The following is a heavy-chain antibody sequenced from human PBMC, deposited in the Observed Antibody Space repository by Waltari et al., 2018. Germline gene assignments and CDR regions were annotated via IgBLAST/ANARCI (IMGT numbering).Heavy chain of an antibody. Sequence: QVQLVQSGAEVKKPGSSVKVSCKASGGTFSRYAISWVRQAPGQGLEWMGGSTPILCITNYTPKFQGRITISADESTSTAYMELSSLRPEDTAVYYCARTGTPGDYYYYMDVWGKGTTVTVSS. CDR1: GGTFSRYA. CDR2: STPILCIT. V-gene: IGHV1-69*04. CDR3: ARTGTPGDYYYYMDV. J-gene: IGHJ6*03. D-gene: IGHD3-10*01.